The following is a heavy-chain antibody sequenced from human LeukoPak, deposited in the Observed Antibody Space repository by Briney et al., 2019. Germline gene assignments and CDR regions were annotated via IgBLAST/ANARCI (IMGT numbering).Heavy chain of an antibody. V-gene: IGHV4-39*07. D-gene: IGHD2-2*02. J-gene: IGHJ5*02. Sequence: PSETLSLTCTVSGDSISSRSYSWAWIRQPPGKGLEWIGNMFYSGSTYYNPSLRSRATISGDTSKNQFSLSLSSVTAADTAVYYCARECSSTTCYTRSFDPWGQGTLVTVSS. CDR1: GDSISSRSYS. CDR2: MFYSGST. CDR3: ARECSSTTCYTRSFDP.